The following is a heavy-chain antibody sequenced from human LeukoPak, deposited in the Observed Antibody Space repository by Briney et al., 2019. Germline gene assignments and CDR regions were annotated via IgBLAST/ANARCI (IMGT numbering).Heavy chain of an antibody. CDR1: GGSISSYY. V-gene: IGHV4-4*09. D-gene: IGHD2-2*01. J-gene: IGHJ6*03. Sequence: SETLSLTCTVSGGSISSYYWSWIRQPPGKGLEWIGYIYTSGSTNYNPSLKSRVTISVDTSKNQFSLKLSSVTAADTAVYYCVRGPAATPDYYYYMDVWGKGTTVTISS. CDR2: IYTSGST. CDR3: VRGPAATPDYYYYMDV.